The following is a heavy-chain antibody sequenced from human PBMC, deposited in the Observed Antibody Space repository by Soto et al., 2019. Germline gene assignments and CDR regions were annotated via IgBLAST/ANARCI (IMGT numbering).Heavy chain of an antibody. V-gene: IGHV4-34*01. CDR1: GGSFSGYY. CDR2: IYYSGST. CDR3: ARTRAVWFDP. J-gene: IGHJ5*02. Sequence: PSETLSLTCAVYGGSFSGYYWSWIRQPPGKGLEWIGSIYYSGSTYYNPSLKSRVTISVDTSKNQFSLKLSSVTAADTAVYYCARTRAVWFDPWGKGTLVTVSS. D-gene: IGHD6-19*01.